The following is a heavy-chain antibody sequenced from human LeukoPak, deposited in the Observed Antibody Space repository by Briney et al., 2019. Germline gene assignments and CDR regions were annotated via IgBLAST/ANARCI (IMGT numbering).Heavy chain of an antibody. V-gene: IGHV1-2*02. D-gene: IGHD2-2*01. CDR2: INPNDGDT. CDR1: GYTFTDYY. Sequence: ASVKVSCKASGYTFTDYYMHWVRQAPGQGFEWMGWINPNDGDTNYAQKFQGRVTMTRDTSISTAHMEVTRLRSDDTAVYYCARANFLYCSSTTCLFDYWGQGTLVTVSS. CDR3: ARANFLYCSSTTCLFDY. J-gene: IGHJ4*02.